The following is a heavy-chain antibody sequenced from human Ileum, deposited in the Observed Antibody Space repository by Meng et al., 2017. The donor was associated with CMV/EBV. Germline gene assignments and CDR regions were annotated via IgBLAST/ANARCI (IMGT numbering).Heavy chain of an antibody. V-gene: IGHV4-30-4*08. CDR3: ARQTYGGNSRVYYFDY. CDR2: IYYSGST. J-gene: IGHJ4*02. D-gene: IGHD4-23*01. Sequence: PALVKLTEPLSPPCIVSGGSLRSGDYYWSWIRQPPGKGLEWIGYIYYSGSTYYNPSLKSRLTISLDTSKNQFSLKLSSVTAADTGVYYCARQTYGGNSRVYYFDYWGQGTLVTVSS. CDR1: GGSLRSGDYY.